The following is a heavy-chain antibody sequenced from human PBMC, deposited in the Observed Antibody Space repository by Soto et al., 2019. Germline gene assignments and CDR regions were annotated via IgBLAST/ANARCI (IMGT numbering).Heavy chain of an antibody. D-gene: IGHD2-2*01. CDR2: IYYSGSA. Sequence: QVQLQESGPGVVKPSETLSLTCTVSGASISSYHWSWIRQTPGKGLEWIGYIYYSGSANYNPSLKSRVTFSVDTSKNQVSLKLSSVTAADTGVYYCAVVVPAEYVFPYYYMDVWGKGTTVTVSS. CDR3: AVVVPAEYVFPYYYMDV. J-gene: IGHJ6*03. V-gene: IGHV4-59*01. CDR1: GASISSYH.